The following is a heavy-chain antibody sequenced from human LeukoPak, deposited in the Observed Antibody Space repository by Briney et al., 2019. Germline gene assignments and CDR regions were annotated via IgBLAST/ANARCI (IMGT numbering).Heavy chain of an antibody. V-gene: IGHV4-34*01. D-gene: IGHD1-26*01. J-gene: IGHJ5*02. CDR3: ARGAKIVGVNWFDP. CDR2: INHSGST. Sequence: SETLSLTCAVYGGSFSGYYWSWIRQPPGKGLEWIGEINHSGSTNYNPSLKSRVTISVDTSKNQFSLKLSSVTAADTAVYYCARGAKIVGVNWFDPWGQGTLVTVSS. CDR1: GGSFSGYY.